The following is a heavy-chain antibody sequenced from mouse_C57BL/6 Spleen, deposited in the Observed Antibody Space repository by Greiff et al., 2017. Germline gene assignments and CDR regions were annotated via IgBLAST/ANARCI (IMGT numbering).Heavy chain of an antibody. CDR1: GYTFTDHT. D-gene: IGHD2-3*01. CDR3: ARASYDGYYGVFDY. Sequence: QVLLQQSDAELVKPGASVKISCKVSGYTFTDHTIHWMKQRPEQGLEWIGYIYPRDGSTKYNEKFKGKATLTADKSSSTAYMQLNSLTSEDSAVYFGARASYDGYYGVFDYWGQGTTLTVSS. J-gene: IGHJ2*01. CDR2: IYPRDGST. V-gene: IGHV1-78*01.